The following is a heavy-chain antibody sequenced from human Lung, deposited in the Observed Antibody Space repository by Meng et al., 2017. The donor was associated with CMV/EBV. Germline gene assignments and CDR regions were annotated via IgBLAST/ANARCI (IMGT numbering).Heavy chain of an antibody. Sequence: SCAASGFSFSNFWMHWVRQAPGKGLVWVSRINSEGHSATYADSVKGRFTISRDNAKNTLYLQMNSLTAEDTAVYYCLRPQRRPDDYWGQGTRVT. V-gene: IGHV3-74*01. D-gene: IGHD6-25*01. CDR3: LRPQRRPDDY. J-gene: IGHJ4*02. CDR1: GFSFSNFW. CDR2: INSEGHSA.